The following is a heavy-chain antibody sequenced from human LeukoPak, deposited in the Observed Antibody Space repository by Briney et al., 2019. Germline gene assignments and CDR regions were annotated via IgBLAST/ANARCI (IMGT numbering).Heavy chain of an antibody. Sequence: PSETLSLTCTVSGGSISSTSYYWSWIRQPPGKGLEWIGYIYYSGSTNYNPSLKSRVTISVDTSKNQFSLKLSSVTAADTAVYYCARSFSSSAEIDYWGQGTLVTVSS. CDR2: IYYSGST. CDR1: GGSISSTSYY. CDR3: ARSFSSSAEIDY. V-gene: IGHV4-61*01. D-gene: IGHD6-6*01. J-gene: IGHJ4*02.